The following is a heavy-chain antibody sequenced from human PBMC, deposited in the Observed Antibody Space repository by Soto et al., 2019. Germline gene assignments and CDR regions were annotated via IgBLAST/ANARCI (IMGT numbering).Heavy chain of an antibody. CDR2: ISSGGTTM. J-gene: IGHJ4*02. V-gene: IGHV3-11*01. CDR1: GFRFSDHY. D-gene: IGHD3-10*01. CDR3: EGDPYYYGSAF. Sequence: PGGSLRLSCAASGFRFSDHYMTWIRQAPGKGLEWVSKISSGGTTMYYADSVKGRFTVSRDNAQNSLYLQMNGLRAEDTAVYYCEGDPYYYGSAFWGQGTLVTVSS.